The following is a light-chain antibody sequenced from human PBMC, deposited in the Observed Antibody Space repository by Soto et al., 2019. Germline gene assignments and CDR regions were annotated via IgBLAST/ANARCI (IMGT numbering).Light chain of an antibody. CDR1: SSDVGSCNL. V-gene: IGLV2-23*01. CDR2: EPT. CDR3: CSYAGGGTSRV. Sequence: QSVLSQPASMSGSPGQSITIPFTGTSSDVGSCNLFSWFHQHPDKAPKGRIFEPTQRPSGVSHPFSGSRAGHTASLTISGLQAEQEADYYCCSYAGGGTSRVFGSGTKVT. J-gene: IGLJ1*01.